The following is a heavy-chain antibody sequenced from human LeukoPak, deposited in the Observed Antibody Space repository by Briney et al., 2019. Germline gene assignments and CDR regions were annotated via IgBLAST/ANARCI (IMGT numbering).Heavy chain of an antibody. V-gene: IGHV3-43*01. Sequence: GGSLRLSCAASGFTFDDYTMHWVRQAPGKGLEWVSLISWDGGSTYYADSVKGRFTISRDNSKNSLYLQMNSLRTEDTALYYCAKDRSPGSTSCYGMDVWGQGTTVTVSS. CDR2: ISWDGGST. J-gene: IGHJ6*02. D-gene: IGHD2-2*01. CDR1: GFTFDDYT. CDR3: AKDRSPGSTSCYGMDV.